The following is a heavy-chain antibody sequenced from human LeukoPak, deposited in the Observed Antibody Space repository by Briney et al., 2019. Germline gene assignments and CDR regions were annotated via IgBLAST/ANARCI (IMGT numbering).Heavy chain of an antibody. V-gene: IGHV3-7*01. J-gene: IGHJ4*02. CDR2: KKDEGKEI. D-gene: IGHD2-15*01. CDR3: ARNRAANDY. Sequence: PGASLRLSCTASGSTFKNYRMPWARQDPGEGLGWVASKKDEGKEIQYVDSVNGPLTISRENAKHSVYVQMNNLRAEDTAVYYCARNRAANDYWGQGTLVTVS. CDR1: GSTFKNYR.